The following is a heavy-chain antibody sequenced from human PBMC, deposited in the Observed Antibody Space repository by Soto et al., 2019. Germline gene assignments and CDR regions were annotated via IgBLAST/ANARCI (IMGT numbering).Heavy chain of an antibody. CDR3: TRVSCTGGSCYSIDS. J-gene: IGHJ4*02. Sequence: QVQLVQSGAEVKKPGASVKVSCKASGYTFTSYYMHWVRQAPGQGLEWMVIINPTNSTTSAQKSQGRVTMTRDPSTSRVYMELSSLRSEDTAVYYCTRVSCTGGSCYSIDSWGQGTLVTVSS. CDR1: GYTFTSYY. CDR2: INPTNST. D-gene: IGHD2-15*01. V-gene: IGHV1-46*03.